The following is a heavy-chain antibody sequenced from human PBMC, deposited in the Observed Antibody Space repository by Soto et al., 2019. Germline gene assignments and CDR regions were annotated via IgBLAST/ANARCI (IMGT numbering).Heavy chain of an antibody. CDR1: GFTFSSYW. CDR2: IKQDGSEK. V-gene: IGHV3-7*01. J-gene: IGHJ5*02. CDR3: ARVGFDYYEPFDP. Sequence: GGSLRLSCAASGFTFSSYWMSWVRQAPGKGLEWVANIKQDGSEKYYVDSVKGRFTISRDNAKNSLYLQMNSLRAEDTAVYYCARVGFDYYEPFDPWGQGTLVTVSS. D-gene: IGHD3-22*01.